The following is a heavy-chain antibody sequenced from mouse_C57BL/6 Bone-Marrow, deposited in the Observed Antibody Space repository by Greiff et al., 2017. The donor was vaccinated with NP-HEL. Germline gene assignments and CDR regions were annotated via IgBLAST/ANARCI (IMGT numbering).Heavy chain of an antibody. Sequence: EVQLVESGGGLVQPGGSLKLSCAASGFTFSDYYMYWVRQTPEKRLEWVAYISNGGGSTYYPDTVKGRCTISRDNAKNTRYLQMSRLKSEDTAMYYCASASRGAWFAYWGQGTLVTISA. CDR1: GFTFSDYY. J-gene: IGHJ3*01. V-gene: IGHV5-12*01. CDR2: ISNGGGST. D-gene: IGHD3-1*01. CDR3: ASASRGAWFAY.